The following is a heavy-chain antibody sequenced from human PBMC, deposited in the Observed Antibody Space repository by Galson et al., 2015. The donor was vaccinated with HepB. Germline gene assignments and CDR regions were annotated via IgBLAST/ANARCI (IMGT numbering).Heavy chain of an antibody. Sequence: SLRLSCAVSGLIVSDNYMSWVRQAPGKGLEWVPVIYSGGNTYYADSVKGRFTISRDNSKNMVYLQMNSLRAEDTAMYYCARDKIEDSIGWHDFDYWGQGTLVTVSS. CDR2: IYSGGNT. V-gene: IGHV3-53*01. D-gene: IGHD6-19*01. CDR3: ARDKIEDSIGWHDFDY. J-gene: IGHJ4*02. CDR1: GLIVSDNY.